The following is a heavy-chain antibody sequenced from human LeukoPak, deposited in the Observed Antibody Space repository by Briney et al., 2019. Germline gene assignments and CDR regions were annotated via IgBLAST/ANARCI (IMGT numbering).Heavy chain of an antibody. CDR3: ASSTGLEYDSSGYPYEDAFDI. D-gene: IGHD3-22*01. J-gene: IGHJ3*02. CDR2: MNPNRGNT. Sequence: ASVKDSCKASRYTFTSHGINWVRQASGQGLEWMGWMNPNRGNTGYAQKLQGIVTMTRNTSISTAYMELSSLRSEDTAVYYCASSTGLEYDSSGYPYEDAFDIWGQGTMVTVSS. CDR1: RYTFTSHG. V-gene: IGHV1-8*02.